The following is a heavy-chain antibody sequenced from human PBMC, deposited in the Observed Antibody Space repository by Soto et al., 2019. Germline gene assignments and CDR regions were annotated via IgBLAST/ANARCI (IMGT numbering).Heavy chain of an antibody. D-gene: IGHD4-4*01. Sequence: QVQLVESGGGVVQPGRSLRLSCAASGFTFSSYGMHWVRQAPGKGLEWVAVIWYDGSNKYYADSVKGRFTISRDNSKNTLYLQMISLRAEDTAVYYCARGLQYPVTAPGYWGQGTLVTVSS. V-gene: IGHV3-33*01. CDR1: GFTFSSYG. J-gene: IGHJ4*02. CDR2: IWYDGSNK. CDR3: ARGLQYPVTAPGY.